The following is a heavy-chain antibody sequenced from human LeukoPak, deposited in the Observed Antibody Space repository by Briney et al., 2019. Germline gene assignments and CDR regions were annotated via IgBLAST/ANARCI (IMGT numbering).Heavy chain of an antibody. V-gene: IGHV4-38-2*02. CDR2: IYHSGST. Sequence: SETLSLTCTVSGYSISSVYYWGWIRQPPGKGLEWIGSIYHSGSTYYSPSLKSRVTISVDTSKNHFSLRLTSVTAADTAVYYCARVSGVTGPHYYYMDVWGKGTTVTVSS. CDR1: GYSISSVYY. J-gene: IGHJ6*03. CDR3: ARVSGVTGPHYYYMDV. D-gene: IGHD2-21*02.